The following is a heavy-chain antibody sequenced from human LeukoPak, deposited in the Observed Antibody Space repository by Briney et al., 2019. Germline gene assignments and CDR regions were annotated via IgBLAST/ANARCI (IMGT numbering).Heavy chain of an antibody. D-gene: IGHD3-22*01. CDR2: ISSSSSYI. J-gene: IGHJ4*02. V-gene: IGHV3-21*01. Sequence: PGGSLRLSCAASGFTFSNYWMHWVRQAPGKGLEWVSSISSSSSYIYYADSVKGRFTISRDNAKNSLYLQMNSLRAEDTAVYYCAISSGQYYFDYWGQGTLVTVSS. CDR3: AISSGQYYFDY. CDR1: GFTFSNYW.